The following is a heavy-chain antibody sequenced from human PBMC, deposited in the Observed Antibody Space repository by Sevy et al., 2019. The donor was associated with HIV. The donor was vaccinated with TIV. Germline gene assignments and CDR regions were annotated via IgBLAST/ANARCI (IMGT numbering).Heavy chain of an antibody. Sequence: GGSLRLSCAASGFTFSSHSMNWVRQTPGKGLEWISYISGTGNTIYYADSVKGPFTIARDNAKNSLYLKLISLRDEDTAIYSCARVPRYDDSNVSDFWGQCSLVTVSS. CDR2: ISGTGNTI. CDR1: GFTFSSHS. D-gene: IGHD4-4*01. V-gene: IGHV3-48*02. J-gene: IGHJ4*02. CDR3: ARVPRYDDSNVSDF.